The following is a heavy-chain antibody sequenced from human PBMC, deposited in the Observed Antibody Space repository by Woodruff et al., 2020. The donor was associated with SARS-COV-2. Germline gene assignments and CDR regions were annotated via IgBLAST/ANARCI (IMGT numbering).Heavy chain of an antibody. CDR3: ARESIVVVPAAMRFDFWSGYPEEFGWFDP. CDR2: T. D-gene: IGHD2-2*01. J-gene: IGHJ5*02. Sequence: TYYNPSLKSRVTISVDTSKNQFSLKLSSVTAADTAVYYCARESIVVVPAAMRFDFWSGYPEEFGWFDPWGQGTLVTVSS. V-gene: IGHV4-30-2*05.